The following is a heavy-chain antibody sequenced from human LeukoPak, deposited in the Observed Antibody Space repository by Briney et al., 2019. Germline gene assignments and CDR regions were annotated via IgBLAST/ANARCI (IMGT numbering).Heavy chain of an antibody. CDR2: ITSSSDTI. J-gene: IGHJ6*03. Sequence: GGSLRLSCAASGFTFSNYEMHWVRQAPGKGLEWVAFITSSSDTISYADSVKGRFTISRDNAKNSLYLQMDGLRAEDTAVYYCARYDYGDYEGYFYYMDVWGKGTAVSVSS. CDR1: GFTFSNYE. CDR3: ARYDYGDYEGYFYYMDV. V-gene: IGHV3-48*01. D-gene: IGHD4-17*01.